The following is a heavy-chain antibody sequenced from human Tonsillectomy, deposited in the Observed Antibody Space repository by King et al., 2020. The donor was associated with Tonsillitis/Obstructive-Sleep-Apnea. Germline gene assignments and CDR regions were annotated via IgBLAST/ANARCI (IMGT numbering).Heavy chain of an antibody. D-gene: IGHD5-24*01. V-gene: IGHV3-48*03. CDR2: ISSSGSTI. J-gene: IGHJ6*02. CDR1: GFTFSSFE. Sequence: VQLVESGGGLVQPGGSLRLSCAASGFTFSSFEMNWVRQAPGKGLEWVSYISSSGSTIYYADSVKGRFTISRDNANKSLYLQMNSLRAEDTAVYYCARPGGGDGYKSADYYGMDVWGQGTTVTVSS. CDR3: ARPGGGDGYKSADYYGMDV.